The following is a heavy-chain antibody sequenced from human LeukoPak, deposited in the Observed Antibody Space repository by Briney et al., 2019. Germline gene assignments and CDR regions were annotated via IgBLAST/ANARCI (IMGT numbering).Heavy chain of an antibody. V-gene: IGHV3-21*01. CDR2: ISTSSSYI. Sequence: PGGSLRLSCAASGFTLSSYSMHWVRQAPGKGLEWVSSISTSSSYIYYADSVKGRFTISRDNAKNSLFLQMNSLRAEDTAVYYCARVGRGIVGATTYFDYWGQGTLVTVSS. CDR3: ARVGRGIVGATTYFDY. J-gene: IGHJ4*02. CDR1: GFTLSSYS. D-gene: IGHD1-26*01.